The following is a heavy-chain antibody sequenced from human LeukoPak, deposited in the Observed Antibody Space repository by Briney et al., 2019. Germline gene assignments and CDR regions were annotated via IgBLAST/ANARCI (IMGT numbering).Heavy chain of an antibody. Sequence: GGSLRLSCAASGFTFSSYWMHWVRQAPGKGLVWVSRIKSDGSSTSYADSVKGRFTISRDNAKNTLYLQMNSPRDEDTAVYYCPRAMVPLFENWGQGTLVTVSS. J-gene: IGHJ4*02. CDR3: PRAMVPLFEN. D-gene: IGHD4/OR15-4a*01. CDR1: GFTFSSYW. CDR2: IKSDGSST. V-gene: IGHV3-74*01.